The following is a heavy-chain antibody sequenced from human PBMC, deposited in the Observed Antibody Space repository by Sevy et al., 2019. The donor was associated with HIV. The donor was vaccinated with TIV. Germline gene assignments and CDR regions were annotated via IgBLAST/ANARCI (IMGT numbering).Heavy chain of an antibody. CDR2: INHSGST. CDR3: ARSPPIVVVPGAPSWFDP. J-gene: IGHJ5*02. V-gene: IGHV4-34*01. CDR1: GGSFSGYY. Sequence: SETLSLTCAVHGGSFSGYYWNWIRQPPGKGLEWIGEINHSGSTNYNPSLKSRVTISLETSKNQFSLKLSPMTAADTAVYYCARSPPIVVVPGAPSWFDPWGQGTLVTVSS. D-gene: IGHD2-2*01.